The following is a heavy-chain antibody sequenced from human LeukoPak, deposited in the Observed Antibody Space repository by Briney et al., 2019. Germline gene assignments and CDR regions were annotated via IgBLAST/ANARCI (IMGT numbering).Heavy chain of an antibody. CDR2: ISRNGDTI. Sequence: VGSLRLSCTASGFTFDTFTMTWVRQAPGKGLEWVSSISRNGDTINYADSLQGRFVISRDNAKNSLFLQMNNLGADDTAVYYCARSTGGVPFIWGQGTMVTVSS. D-gene: IGHD1-26*01. CDR3: ARSTGGVPFI. V-gene: IGHV3-21*01. CDR1: GFTFDTFT. J-gene: IGHJ3*02.